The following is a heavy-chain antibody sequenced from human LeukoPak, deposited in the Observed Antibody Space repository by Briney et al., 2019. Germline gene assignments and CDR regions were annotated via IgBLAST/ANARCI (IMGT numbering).Heavy chain of an antibody. CDR3: ARGSSGYFDY. Sequence: PSETLSLTCAVPGGSISSGGYSWSWIRQPPGKGLEWIGYIYHSGSTYYNPSLKSRVTISVDRSKNQFSLKLSSVTAADTAVYDCARGSSGYFDYWGQGTLVTVSS. V-gene: IGHV4-30-2*01. J-gene: IGHJ4*02. CDR2: IYHSGST. CDR1: GGSISSGGYS. D-gene: IGHD3-22*01.